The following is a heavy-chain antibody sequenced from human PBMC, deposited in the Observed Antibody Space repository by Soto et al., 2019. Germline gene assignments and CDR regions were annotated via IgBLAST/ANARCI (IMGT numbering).Heavy chain of an antibody. CDR2: ISGSGGST. CDR3: AKGGSSSEANFDY. J-gene: IGHJ4*02. D-gene: IGHD6-6*01. V-gene: IGHV3-23*01. CDR1: GFTFSSYA. Sequence: PGGSLRLSCAASGFTFSSYAMSWVRQAPGKGLEWVSAISGSGGSTYYADSVKGRFTISRDNSKNTLYLQMNSLRAEDTAVSYCAKGGSSSEANFDYWGQGTLVTVSS.